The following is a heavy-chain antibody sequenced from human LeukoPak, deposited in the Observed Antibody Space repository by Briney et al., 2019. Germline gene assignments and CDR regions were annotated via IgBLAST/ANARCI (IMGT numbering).Heavy chain of an antibody. CDR3: ARDGYGDYDDAFDI. CDR1: GFTFSSYW. CDR2: IKQDGSEK. V-gene: IGHV3-7*03. J-gene: IGHJ3*02. Sequence: GGSLRLSCAASGFTFSSYWMSWVRQAPGKGLEWVANIKQDGSEKYYVDSVKGRFTISRDNAKNSLYLQMNSLRAEDTALYYCARDGYGDYDDAFDIWGQGTMVTVSS. D-gene: IGHD4-17*01.